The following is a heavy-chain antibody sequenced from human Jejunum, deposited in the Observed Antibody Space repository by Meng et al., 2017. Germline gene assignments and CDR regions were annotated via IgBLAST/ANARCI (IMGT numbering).Heavy chain of an antibody. CDR1: GDSIRSTNW. CDR3: ARGVGDIRVGFDY. D-gene: IGHD5-12*01. Sequence: QGHLQEYGPGLVKPSGTLSLTCEVSGDSIRSTNWWDWLRQPPGKGLEWIGEIHHSGRTNFISSLKSRVSISVDESKNQFSLTLKSVTAADTAVYYCARGVGDIRVGFDYWGQGILVTVSS. J-gene: IGHJ4*02. CDR2: IHHSGRT. V-gene: IGHV4-4*02.